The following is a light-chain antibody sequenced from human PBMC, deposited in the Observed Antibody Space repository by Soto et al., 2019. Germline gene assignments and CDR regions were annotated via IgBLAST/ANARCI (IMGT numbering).Light chain of an antibody. CDR2: EVS. Sequence: QSVLTQPASVSGSPGQSITISCTGTSSDVGGYKYVSWYQQHPDKAPKLMIYEVSNRPSGVSNRFSVSKSGNTASLTISGLQAEDEADYYCSSYTSSTLWLFGGGTKLTVL. J-gene: IGLJ3*02. V-gene: IGLV2-14*01. CDR3: SSYTSSTLWL. CDR1: SSDVGGYKY.